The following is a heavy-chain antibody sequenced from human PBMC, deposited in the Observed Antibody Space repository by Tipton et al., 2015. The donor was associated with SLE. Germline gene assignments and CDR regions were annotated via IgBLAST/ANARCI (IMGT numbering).Heavy chain of an antibody. D-gene: IGHD5-24*01. J-gene: IGHJ6*02. CDR2: IKNNSDGGKT. Sequence: SLRLSCVGSGFTFSEAWMSWVRQAPGSGLEWLGRIKNNSDGGKTDYVAPVKGRFTVSRDDSKNTLYLQMTSLKTEDTAVYYCAALLRVKRRRAYHYAMDVWGQGTTVTVSS. CDR3: AALLRVKRRRAYHYAMDV. V-gene: IGHV3-15*01. CDR1: GFTFSEAW.